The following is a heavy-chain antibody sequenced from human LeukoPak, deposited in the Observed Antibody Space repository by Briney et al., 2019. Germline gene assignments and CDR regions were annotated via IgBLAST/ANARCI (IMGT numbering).Heavy chain of an antibody. Sequence: SETLSLTCTVSGGSISSYYWSWIRQPAGKGLEWIGRIYTSGSTNYNPSLKSRVTMSVDTSENQFSLKPSSVTAADTAVYYCARVPIYYYDSSGYLDAFDIWGQGTMVTVSS. CDR3: ARVPIYYYDSSGYLDAFDI. V-gene: IGHV4-4*07. CDR2: IYTSGST. CDR1: GGSISSYY. J-gene: IGHJ3*02. D-gene: IGHD3-22*01.